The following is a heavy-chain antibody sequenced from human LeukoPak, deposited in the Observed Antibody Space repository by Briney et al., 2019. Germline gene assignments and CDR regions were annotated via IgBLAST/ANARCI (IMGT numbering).Heavy chain of an antibody. Sequence: ASVKVSCKASGYTFTSYGISWVRQAPGQGLEWMGWISGYNGNTNYAQKLRGRVTMTTDTSTSTAYMELRSLKSDDTAVYYCARDLPRSSWYYITGTTRGNAFDIWGQGTMVTVSS. CDR1: GYTFTSYG. CDR2: ISGYNGNT. J-gene: IGHJ3*02. V-gene: IGHV1-18*01. D-gene: IGHD1-20*01. CDR3: ARDLPRSSWYYITGTTRGNAFDI.